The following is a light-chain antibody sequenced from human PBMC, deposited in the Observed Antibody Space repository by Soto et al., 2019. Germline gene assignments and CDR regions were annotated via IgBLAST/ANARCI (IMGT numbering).Light chain of an antibody. J-gene: IGKJ2*01. CDR2: GAS. CDR1: QSVSNN. V-gene: IGKV3-15*01. CDR3: QQYHTWPPVYT. Sequence: EIVMTQSPATLSVSPGDRATLSCRASQSVSNNLAWYQQKPGQAPRLLIYGASTRATGIPVRFSGSGSGREFTLIISSLQSEDFALYYCQQYHTWPPVYTFGQGTKLEI.